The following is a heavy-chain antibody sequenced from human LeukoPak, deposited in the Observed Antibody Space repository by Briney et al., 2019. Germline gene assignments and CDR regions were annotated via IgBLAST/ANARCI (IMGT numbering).Heavy chain of an antibody. D-gene: IGHD3-9*01. CDR1: GGSITGSSFY. Sequence: PSETLSLTCSVSGGSITGSSFYWGWIRQPPGKGLEWIVNIYYSGSTYYSASLKGRVTISLDTSKNHFSLKVTSVTAADTAVYYCARGSYDVLTGYSTLGEYWGQGTLVTVSS. CDR2: IYYSGST. V-gene: IGHV4-39*02. J-gene: IGHJ4*02. CDR3: ARGSYDVLTGYSTLGEY.